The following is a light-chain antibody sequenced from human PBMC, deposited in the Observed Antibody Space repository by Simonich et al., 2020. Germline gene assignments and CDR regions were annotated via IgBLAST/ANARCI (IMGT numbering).Light chain of an antibody. CDR2: GAS. V-gene: IGKV3-15*01. CDR3: QQYYSTPWT. CDR1: PSVSSN. Sequence: EIVMTQSPATLSVSPGERATLSCRASPSVSSNLAWYQQKPGQAPRLLIYGASTRATGIPARFSGSGSGTEFTLTISSLQSEDVAVYYCQQYYSTPWTFGQGTKVEIK. J-gene: IGKJ1*01.